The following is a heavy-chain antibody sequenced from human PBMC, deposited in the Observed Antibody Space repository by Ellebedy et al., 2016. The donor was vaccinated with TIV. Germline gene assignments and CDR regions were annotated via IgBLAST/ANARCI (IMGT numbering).Heavy chain of an antibody. D-gene: IGHD2-21*01. CDR2: LYPDAKT. CDR3: ARDPGGGGDFGDNWFDP. J-gene: IGHJ5*02. CDR1: GIIVSDYF. V-gene: IGHV3-66*01. Sequence: PGGSLRLSCEASGIIVSDYFMNWVRQAPGKGLEWVSVLYPDAKTNYTDPVNGSFIVSRDSFKNTLYLQMNSLTTEDTAVYYCARDPGGGGDFGDNWFDPWGQGTLVTVSS.